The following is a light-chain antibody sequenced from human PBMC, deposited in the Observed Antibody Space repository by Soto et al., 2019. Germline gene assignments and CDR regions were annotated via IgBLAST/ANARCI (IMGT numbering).Light chain of an antibody. CDR2: AAS. J-gene: IGKJ3*01. V-gene: IGKV1-6*01. CDR1: EAIGND. CDR3: LQDYNFPFT. Sequence: AIQMTQSPSSLSASVGDRVTITCRASEAIGNDLAWYQQKPGKAPKLLIYAASSLQIRVPSRSSGSGSGTAFTLTISSLQPEDFATYYCLQDYNFPFTFGPGTTLDVK.